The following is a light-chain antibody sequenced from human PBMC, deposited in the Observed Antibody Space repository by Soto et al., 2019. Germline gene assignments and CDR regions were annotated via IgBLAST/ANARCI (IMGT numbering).Light chain of an antibody. CDR2: AAS. J-gene: IGKJ4*01. V-gene: IGKV1-12*01. Sequence: DIQLTQSPSSVYASIGDRVTISCRASQSIYKWLVWYQQKPGKAPKLLIYAASSLQSGVPSRFSGSGYGTEFTLTISSLQPEDSATYYCQQADSFPLTFGGGTEVAI. CDR1: QSIYKW. CDR3: QQADSFPLT.